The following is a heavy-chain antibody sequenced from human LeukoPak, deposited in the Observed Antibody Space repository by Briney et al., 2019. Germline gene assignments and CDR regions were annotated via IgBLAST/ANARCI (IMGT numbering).Heavy chain of an antibody. CDR1: GFTFSVYA. CDR3: AKDSSWYFNY. V-gene: IGHV3-30*04. Sequence: PGGSLRLSCAASGFTFSVYAMHWVRQAPGKGLEWVAVISYDGSNKYYADSVKGRFTISRDNSKNTLYLQMNSLRAEDTAVYYCAKDSSWYFNYWGQGTLVTVSS. D-gene: IGHD6-13*01. J-gene: IGHJ4*02. CDR2: ISYDGSNK.